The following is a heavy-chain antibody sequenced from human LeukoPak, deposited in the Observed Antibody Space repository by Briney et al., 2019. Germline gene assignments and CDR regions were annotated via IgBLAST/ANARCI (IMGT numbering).Heavy chain of an antibody. J-gene: IGHJ4*02. CDR1: GFTFGDYA. CDR2: ISGDGGST. D-gene: IGHD2-21*02. CDR3: ARENCGGDCNFDH. V-gene: IGHV3-43*02. Sequence: AGGSLRLSCTASGFTFGDYAMSWVRQAPGKGLEWVCLISGDGGSTYYADSVKGRFTISRDNAKNTLYLQMNSLRAEDTAVYYCARENCGGDCNFDHWGQGTLVMVSS.